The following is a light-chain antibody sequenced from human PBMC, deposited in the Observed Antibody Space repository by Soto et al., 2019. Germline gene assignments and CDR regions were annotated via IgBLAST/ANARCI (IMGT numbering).Light chain of an antibody. Sequence: DIQVTQSPSSLSACVGDKLTITCLASQGISNYLAWYQQKPGKAPKLLIYAAPSVQSGVPSRFSGRGSGTDFTLTISSLQPEDFATYYCQQSYSTPITFGQGTRLEIK. J-gene: IGKJ5*01. CDR2: AAP. V-gene: IGKV1-39*01. CDR3: QQSYSTPIT. CDR1: QGISNY.